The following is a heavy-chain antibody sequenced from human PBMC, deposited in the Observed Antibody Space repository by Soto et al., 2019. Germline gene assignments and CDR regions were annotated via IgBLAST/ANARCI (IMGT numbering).Heavy chain of an antibody. D-gene: IGHD5-12*01. V-gene: IGHV4-34*01. CDR1: GGSFSGYY. CDR3: ARDRFEWLRLGVAFDI. Sequence: SETLSLTCAVYGGSFSGYYWSWIRQPPGKGLEWIGEINHSGSTNYNPSLMSRVTISVDTSKNQFSLKLSSVTAADTAVYYCARDRFEWLRLGVAFDIWGQGTMVTVSS. J-gene: IGHJ3*02. CDR2: INHSGST.